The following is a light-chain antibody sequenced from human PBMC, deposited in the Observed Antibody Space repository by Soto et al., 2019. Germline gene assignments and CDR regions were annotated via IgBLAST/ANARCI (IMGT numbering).Light chain of an antibody. V-gene: IGLV2-18*02. CDR2: EVS. CDR1: SSDVGGYNR. J-gene: IGLJ7*01. CDR3: SSYTSSSTYV. Sequence: QSALTQPPSVSGSPGQSVTISCTGTSSDVGGYNRVSWYQQPPGTAPKLMIYEVSYRPSGVPDRFSGSKSGNTASLTISGLQAEDEADYYCSSYTSSSTYVFGTGTQLTVL.